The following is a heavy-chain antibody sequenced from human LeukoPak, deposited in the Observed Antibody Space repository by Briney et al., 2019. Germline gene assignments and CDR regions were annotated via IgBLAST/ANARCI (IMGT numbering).Heavy chain of an antibody. V-gene: IGHV3-15*01. D-gene: IGHD3-3*01. J-gene: IGHJ4*02. CDR2: IKSKTDGGTT. CDR1: GFTFSNAW. Sequence: GGSLRLSCAASGFTFSNAWMSWVRQAPGKGLEWVGRIKSKTDGGTTDYAAPVKGRFTISRDDSKNTLYLQMNGLKTEDTAVYYCTPPTTYYDFWSGYQYYFDYWGQGTLVTVSS. CDR3: TPPTTYYDFWSGYQYYFDY.